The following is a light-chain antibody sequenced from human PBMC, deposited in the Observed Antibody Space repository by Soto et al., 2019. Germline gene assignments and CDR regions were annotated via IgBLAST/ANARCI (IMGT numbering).Light chain of an antibody. V-gene: IGLV2-14*03. Sequence: SLLTKPASVTGSPGQSITISCHGTSSDIGDSNYVSWYQQHPGKAPKLVIYDVSNRPSGVSNRFSGSKSANTASLTISGLQAEDEADYYCSSFRSSSTSYVFGTGTKVTVL. CDR2: DVS. J-gene: IGLJ1*01. CDR3: SSFRSSSTSYV. CDR1: SSDIGDSNY.